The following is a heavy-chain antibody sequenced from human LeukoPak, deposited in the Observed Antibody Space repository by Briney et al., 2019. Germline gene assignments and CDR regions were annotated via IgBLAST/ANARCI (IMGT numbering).Heavy chain of an antibody. CDR1: GYTFTSYG. J-gene: IGHJ5*02. CDR3: ARDRYCSGGSCYSFTSNGWFDP. D-gene: IGHD2-15*01. CDR2: ISAYNGNT. Sequence: ASVKVSCKASGYTFTSYGISWVRQAPGQGHEWMGWISAYNGNTNYAQKLQGRVTMTTDTSTSTAYMELRSLRSDDTAVYYCARDRYCSGGSCYSFTSNGWFDPWGQGTLVTVSS. V-gene: IGHV1-18*01.